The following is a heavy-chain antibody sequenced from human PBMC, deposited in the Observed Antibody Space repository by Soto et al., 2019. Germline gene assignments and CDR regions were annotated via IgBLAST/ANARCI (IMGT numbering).Heavy chain of an antibody. CDR3: GRTFRDGLLGLDP. J-gene: IGHJ5*02. CDR2: LCHDGTIA. CDR1: GFSLSDDS. D-gene: IGHD3-16*01. V-gene: IGHV3-74*01. Sequence: LRLSCAASGFSLSDDSLHWVRQAPGKGLVWLSRLCHDGTIAIYSDSVKGRFSISRDIAKNTLYLQMTSLRAGDAAIYYCGRTFRDGLLGLDPWGQGTLVTVSS.